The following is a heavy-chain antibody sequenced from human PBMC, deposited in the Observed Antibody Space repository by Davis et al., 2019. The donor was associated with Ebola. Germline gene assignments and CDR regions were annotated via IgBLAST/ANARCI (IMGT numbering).Heavy chain of an antibody. CDR2: IWYDGSNK. D-gene: IGHD6-6*01. J-gene: IGHJ2*01. V-gene: IGHV3-33*01. Sequence: GGSLRLSCAASGFTFSSYGMHWVRQAPGKGLEWVAVIWYDGSNKYYADSVKGRFTISRDNSKNTLYLQMNSLRAADTAVYYCARHREQLVSWYFDLWGRGTLVTVSS. CDR3: ARHREQLVSWYFDL. CDR1: GFTFSSYG.